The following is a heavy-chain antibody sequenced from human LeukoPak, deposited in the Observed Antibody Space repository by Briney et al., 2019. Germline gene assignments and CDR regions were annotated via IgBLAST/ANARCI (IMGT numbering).Heavy chain of an antibody. Sequence: SETLSLTCAVYGGSFSGYYWSWIRQPPGKGLEWIGEINHSGSTNYNPSLKSRVTISVDTSKNQFSLKPSSVTAADTAVYYCATSAGSGGQGTLATVSS. CDR3: ATSAGS. D-gene: IGHD2-2*01. J-gene: IGHJ4*02. V-gene: IGHV4-34*01. CDR2: INHSGST. CDR1: GGSFSGYY.